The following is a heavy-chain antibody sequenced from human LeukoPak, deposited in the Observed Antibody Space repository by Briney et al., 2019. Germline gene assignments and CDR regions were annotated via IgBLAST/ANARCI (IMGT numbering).Heavy chain of an antibody. Sequence: PGGSLRLSCAASGFTFSSDAMSWVRQAPGKGLEWVSAISGSGGNTYYADSVKGRFTISRDNSKNTLYLQMNSLRAEDTAVYYCAKSYDSSGYYSEYFQHWGQGTLVTVSS. D-gene: IGHD3-22*01. CDR3: AKSYDSSGYYSEYFQH. CDR2: ISGSGGNT. J-gene: IGHJ1*01. V-gene: IGHV3-23*01. CDR1: GFTFSSDA.